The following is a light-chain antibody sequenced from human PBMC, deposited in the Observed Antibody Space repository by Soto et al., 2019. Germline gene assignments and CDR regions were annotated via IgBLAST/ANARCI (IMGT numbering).Light chain of an antibody. V-gene: IGKV1-5*03. CDR2: KAS. CDR3: QQYNSYSLT. Sequence: DIPMTQSPSTLSASVGDRVTITCRASQSISSWLAWYQQKPGKAPKLLIDKASSLESGVPSRFSGSGSGTEFTLTISSLQPDDFATYYCQQYNSYSLTFGGGTKVEIK. J-gene: IGKJ4*01. CDR1: QSISSW.